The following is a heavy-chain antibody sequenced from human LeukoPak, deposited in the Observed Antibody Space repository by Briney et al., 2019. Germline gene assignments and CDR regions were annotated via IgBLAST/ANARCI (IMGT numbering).Heavy chain of an antibody. CDR3: ARDKFRIADKEGPSDY. J-gene: IGHJ4*02. Sequence: GGSLRLSCAASGFMFSNYWMSWVRQAPGKGLEWVANIKQDGSEKYYVDSVKGRFTISRDNAKNSLYLQMNSLRAEDTAVYYCARDKFRIADKEGPSDYWGQGTLVTVSS. V-gene: IGHV3-7*01. D-gene: IGHD6-13*01. CDR2: IKQDGSEK. CDR1: GFMFSNYW.